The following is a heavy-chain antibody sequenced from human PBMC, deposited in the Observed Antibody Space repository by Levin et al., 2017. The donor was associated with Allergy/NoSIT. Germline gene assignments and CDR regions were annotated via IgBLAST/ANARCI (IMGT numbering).Heavy chain of an antibody. Sequence: SQTLSLTCTVSGGSISSGDYYWSWIRQPPGKGLEWIGYIYYSGSTYYNPSLKSRVTISVDTSKNQFSLKLSSVTAADTAVYYCARARYSSNWFDPWGQGTLVTVSS. V-gene: IGHV4-30-4*01. CDR2: IYYSGST. CDR1: GGSISSGDYY. J-gene: IGHJ5*02. D-gene: IGHD6-13*01. CDR3: ARARYSSNWFDP.